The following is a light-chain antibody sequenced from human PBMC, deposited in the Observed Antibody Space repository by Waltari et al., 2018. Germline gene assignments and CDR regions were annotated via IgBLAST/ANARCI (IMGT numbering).Light chain of an antibody. CDR3: QQYYSFPPT. CDR2: SAS. J-gene: IGKJ4*01. Sequence: AIRITQSPSSLSASRGARVTITCRTNQDVGSYLAWYQQTPGRATNLLLYSASTLQSGVPSRFVGAGSRTNFTLTITCLQYDDFATYFCQQYYSFPPTFGGGTRVEIK. CDR1: QDVGSY. V-gene: IGKV1-8*01.